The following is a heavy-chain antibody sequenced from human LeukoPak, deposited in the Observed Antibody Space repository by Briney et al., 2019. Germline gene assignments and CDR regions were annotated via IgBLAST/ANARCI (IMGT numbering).Heavy chain of an antibody. J-gene: IGHJ4*02. CDR1: GGSISSGGYY. V-gene: IGHV4-31*03. D-gene: IGHD2-2*01. CDR2: IYYSGST. Sequence: TSETLSLTCTVSGGSISSGGYYWSWIRQHPGKGLEWIGYIYYSGSTYYNPSLKSRVTISVDTSKNQYSLKLSSVTAADTAVYYWARDRCSSTSCYHILDYWGQGTLVTVSS. CDR3: ARDRCSSTSCYHILDY.